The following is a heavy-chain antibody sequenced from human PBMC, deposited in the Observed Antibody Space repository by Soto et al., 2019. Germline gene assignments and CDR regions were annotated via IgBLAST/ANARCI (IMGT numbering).Heavy chain of an antibody. V-gene: IGHV1-46*01. CDR3: ARDSFPYYHNSTGYGEAFDP. J-gene: IGHJ5*02. D-gene: IGHD3-22*01. Sequence: ASVKVSCKASGYTFTSYYMHWVRQAPGQGLEWMGIINPSGGSTSYAQKFQGRVTMTRDTSTSTVYMELNSLRVEDTAVYYCARDSFPYYHNSTGYGEAFDPWGQGTVVTVSS. CDR2: INPSGGST. CDR1: GYTFTSYY.